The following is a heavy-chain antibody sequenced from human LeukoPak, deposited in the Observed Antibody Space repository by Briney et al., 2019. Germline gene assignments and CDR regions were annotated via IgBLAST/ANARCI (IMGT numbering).Heavy chain of an antibody. CDR1: GFTFSDYY. V-gene: IGHV3-11*05. Sequence: KPGGSLRLSCAASGFTFSDYYMSWIRQAPGKGLEWVSHINSGGTFTNYADPVKGRFTISRDNAKNSLLLQMNSLRAEDTAVYYCARGVREVPYYFDYWGQGTLVTVSS. D-gene: IGHD3-10*01. CDR3: ARGVREVPYYFDY. J-gene: IGHJ4*02. CDR2: INSGGTFT.